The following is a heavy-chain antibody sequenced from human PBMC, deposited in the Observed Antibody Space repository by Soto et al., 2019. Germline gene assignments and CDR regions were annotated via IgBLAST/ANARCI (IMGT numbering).Heavy chain of an antibody. Sequence: QVQLQESGPGLVKPSETLSLTCTVSGGSISSYYWSWIRQPPGKGLEWIGYIYYSGSTNYNPSLKSRVTISVDTSKNQFSLKLSSVTAADTAVYYCVRARSGHYYDSSGYYLYYFDYWGQGTLVTVSS. J-gene: IGHJ4*02. CDR1: GGSISSYY. CDR3: VRARSGHYYDSSGYYLYYFDY. CDR2: IYYSGST. V-gene: IGHV4-59*01. D-gene: IGHD3-22*01.